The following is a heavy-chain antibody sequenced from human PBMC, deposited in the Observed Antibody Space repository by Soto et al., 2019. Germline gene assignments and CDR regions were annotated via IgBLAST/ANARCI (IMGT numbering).Heavy chain of an antibody. D-gene: IGHD2-2*01. CDR3: AKGYCSSTSCSFDY. CDR2: ISGTGDTT. CDR1: GFTYTVFA. Sequence: GGSLRLSCVASGFTYTVFAMTGRKRAAGKGLEWVSVISGTGDTTYNADSVKGRFTISRDNSMNTAFLQMNSLRAEDTALYYCAKGYCSSTSCSFDYWGQGTRVTVSS. J-gene: IGHJ4*02. V-gene: IGHV3-23*01.